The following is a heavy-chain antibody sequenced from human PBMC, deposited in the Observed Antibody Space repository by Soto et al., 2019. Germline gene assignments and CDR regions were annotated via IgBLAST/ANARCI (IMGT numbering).Heavy chain of an antibody. CDR3: ASLWGWFGDY. D-gene: IGHD3-10*01. Sequence: QVQLQESGPGLVKPSETLSLTCTVSGGSISSYYWSWIRQPPGKGLEWIGYIYYSGSTNYNPSLRSRVTTSVDTSKNQFSLKLSSVTAADTAVYYCASLWGWFGDYWGQGTLVTVSS. CDR1: GGSISSYY. CDR2: IYYSGST. J-gene: IGHJ4*02. V-gene: IGHV4-59*08.